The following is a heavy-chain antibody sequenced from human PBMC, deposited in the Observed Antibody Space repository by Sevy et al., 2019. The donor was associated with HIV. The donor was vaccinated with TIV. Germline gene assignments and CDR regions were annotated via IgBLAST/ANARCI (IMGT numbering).Heavy chain of an antibody. D-gene: IGHD3-22*01. V-gene: IGHV3-23*01. CDR3: VKDYRKTMVAVVLESWFDS. Sequence: GGSLRRSCAASEFTFSNYAMGWVRQAPGKGLEWVSAISGSGGPTFYADSVQGRFTMSRVNSKNTMFLQLNSLRADDTAVYYGVKDYRKTMVAVVLESWFDSWGRGALVTVSS. CDR2: ISGSGGPT. CDR1: EFTFSNYA. J-gene: IGHJ5*01.